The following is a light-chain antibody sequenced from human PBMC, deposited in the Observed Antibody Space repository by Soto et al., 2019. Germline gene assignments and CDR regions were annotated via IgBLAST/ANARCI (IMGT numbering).Light chain of an antibody. V-gene: IGKV3-11*01. CDR3: QQRSTWPIT. CDR2: DAF. CDR1: QSVSRY. J-gene: IGKJ5*01. Sequence: EIVWIQSPGTRAGSPMEVESGCVMASQSVSRYLAWYQQKPDQAPRLLIYDAFNRATGIPARFSGSGSGTAFTLTLSSLEPEDFVVYYCQQRSTWPITFGQGTRLEIK.